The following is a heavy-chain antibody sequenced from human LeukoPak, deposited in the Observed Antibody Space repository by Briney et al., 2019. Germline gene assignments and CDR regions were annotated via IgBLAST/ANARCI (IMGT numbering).Heavy chain of an antibody. J-gene: IGHJ5*02. CDR1: GGSISSYY. V-gene: IGHV4-59*01. Sequence: SETLSLTCTVSGGSISSYYWSWIRQPPGKGLEWIGYIYNSGSTNHNPSLRSRVTISVDTSKNQFSLKLSSVTAADTAVYYCAKSWRPRRWPDSFDPWGQGTLVSVSS. CDR2: IYNSGST. CDR3: AKSWRPRRWPDSFDP. D-gene: IGHD5-24*01.